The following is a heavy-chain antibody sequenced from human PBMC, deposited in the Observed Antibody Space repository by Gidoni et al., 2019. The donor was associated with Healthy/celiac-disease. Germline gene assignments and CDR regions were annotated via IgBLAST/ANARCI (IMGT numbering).Heavy chain of an antibody. D-gene: IGHD3-9*01. Sequence: EVQLVQSGAEVKPPGESLTISCKGSGYSFTNYWIGWVRQMPGKGLEWMGIIYPGDSDTRYSPSVQGQVTISADESISTAYLQWSSMKASDTAMYYCARQGRYFDWLPDYWGQGTLVTVSS. J-gene: IGHJ4*02. CDR2: IYPGDSDT. V-gene: IGHV5-51*01. CDR3: ARQGRYFDWLPDY. CDR1: GYSFTNYW.